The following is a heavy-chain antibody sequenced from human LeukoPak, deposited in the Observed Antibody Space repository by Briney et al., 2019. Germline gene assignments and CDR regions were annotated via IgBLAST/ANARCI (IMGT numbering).Heavy chain of an antibody. D-gene: IGHD3-10*01. V-gene: IGHV5-51*01. CDR2: IYPGDSDT. CDR1: GYSFTSYW. Sequence: GESLKISCKGSGYSFTSYWIGWVRQMPGKGLEWMGIIYPGDSDTRYSPSFQGQVTISADKSISTAYLQWSSLKASDTAMYYCARHHGVRFGELPQTNWFDPWGQGTLVTVSS. J-gene: IGHJ5*02. CDR3: ARHHGVRFGELPQTNWFDP.